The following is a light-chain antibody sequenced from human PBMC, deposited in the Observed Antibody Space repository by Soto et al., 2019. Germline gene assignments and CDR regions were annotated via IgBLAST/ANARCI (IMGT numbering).Light chain of an antibody. J-gene: IGKJ1*01. CDR1: QSVTTQ. CDR3: QQYGGSTRT. CDR2: GAS. Sequence: EVVLTQSPVTLSLSPGERATLSCRASQSVTTQLAWYQQKPGQAPRLIIHGASSRATGVPDRITGSGSGTDFTLSISRLEPEDFAVYYCQQYGGSTRTFGQGTKVEIK. V-gene: IGKV3-20*01.